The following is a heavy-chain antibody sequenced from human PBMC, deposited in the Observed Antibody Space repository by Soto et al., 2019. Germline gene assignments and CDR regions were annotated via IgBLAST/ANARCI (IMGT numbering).Heavy chain of an antibody. CDR2: TYYRSKWYN. CDR3: ARGPAVWSSKGYYGMDV. V-gene: IGHV6-1*01. CDR1: GDSVSSNSAA. J-gene: IGHJ6*02. D-gene: IGHD2-2*01. Sequence: PSQTLSLTCAIFGDSVSSNSAAWNWIRQSPSRGLEWLGRTYYRSKWYNDYAVSVKSRIAINPDTSKNQFSLQLNSVTPEDTAVYYCARGPAVWSSKGYYGMDVWGQGTTVTVPS.